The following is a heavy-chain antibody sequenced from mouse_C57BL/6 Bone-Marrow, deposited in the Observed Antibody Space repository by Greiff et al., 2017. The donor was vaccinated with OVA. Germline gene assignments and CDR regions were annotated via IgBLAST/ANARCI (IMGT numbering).Heavy chain of an antibody. CDR2: INPSNGGT. CDR1: GYTFTSYW. V-gene: IGHV1-53*01. D-gene: IGHD3-2*02. CDR3: ARKGDSSGFFYAMDY. J-gene: IGHJ4*01. Sequence: QVQLQQAGTELVKPGASVKLSCKASGYTFTSYWMHWVKQRPGQGLEWIGNINPSNGGTNYNEKFKSKATLTVDKSSSTAYMQLSSLTSEYSAVYYCARKGDSSGFFYAMDYWGQGTSVTVSA.